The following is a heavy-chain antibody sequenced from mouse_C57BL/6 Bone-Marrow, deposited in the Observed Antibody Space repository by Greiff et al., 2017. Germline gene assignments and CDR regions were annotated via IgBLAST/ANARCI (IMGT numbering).Heavy chain of an antibody. D-gene: IGHD2-3*01. CDR3: SSFDGNYFDF. CDR1: GFNIKDDY. V-gene: IGHV14-4*01. J-gene: IGHJ2*01. Sequence: EVQLQQSGAELVRPGASVKLSCTASGFNIKDDYIHWVKQRPEQGLEWIGWIDPEIGDTEYASKFQGKATITSDTSSNTAYLQLNSRTSEDTAVYYCSSFDGNYFDFWGQGTPLTVAS. CDR2: IDPEIGDT.